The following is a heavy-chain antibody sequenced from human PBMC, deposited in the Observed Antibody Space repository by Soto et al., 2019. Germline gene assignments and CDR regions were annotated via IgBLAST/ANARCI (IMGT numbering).Heavy chain of an antibody. J-gene: IGHJ3*02. Sequence: PGESLKISCKGSGYSFTSYWIGWVRQMPGKGLEWMGIIYPGDSDTRYSPSFQGQVTISADKSISTAYLQWSSLKASDTAMYYCERLVGNWNDLDDFDIWGQGTMVTVSS. D-gene: IGHD1-1*01. V-gene: IGHV5-51*01. CDR3: ERLVGNWNDLDDFDI. CDR2: IYPGDSDT. CDR1: GYSFTSYW.